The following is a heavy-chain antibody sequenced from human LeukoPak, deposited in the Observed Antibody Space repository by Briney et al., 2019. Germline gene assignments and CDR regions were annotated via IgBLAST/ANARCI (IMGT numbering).Heavy chain of an antibody. V-gene: IGHV4-59*12. Sequence: SETLSLTWAVYGGSFSGYYWSWIRQPPGKGLEWIGYVFYSGSTNYNPSLKSRVTISLDTSKNQFSLKLTSVTAADTAVYYCEREGDILGATIDSWGQGTLVTVSS. CDR1: GGSFSGYY. CDR2: VFYSGST. CDR3: EREGDILGATIDS. J-gene: IGHJ4*02. D-gene: IGHD1-26*01.